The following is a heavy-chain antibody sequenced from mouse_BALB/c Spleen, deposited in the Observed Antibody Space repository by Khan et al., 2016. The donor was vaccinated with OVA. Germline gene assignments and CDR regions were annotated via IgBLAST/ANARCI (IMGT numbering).Heavy chain of an antibody. CDR3: TRSYYYGYYFDQ. Sequence: EVELVESGGGLVQPGGSRKLSCAASGFTFTSFGMHWVRQAPEKGLEWVAYIANDSNTIYYIDAVKGRFTTSRDNPKNTLFLQMTSLRSEDTAMYYCTRSYYYGYYFDQWGQGTTLTVSS. CDR2: IANDSNTI. D-gene: IGHD1-1*01. V-gene: IGHV5-17*02. CDR1: GFTFTSFG. J-gene: IGHJ2*01.